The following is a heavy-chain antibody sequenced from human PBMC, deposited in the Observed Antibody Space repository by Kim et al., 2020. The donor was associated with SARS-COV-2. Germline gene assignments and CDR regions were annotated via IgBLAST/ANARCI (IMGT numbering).Heavy chain of an antibody. Sequence: SGGSTYYADSVKGRFTISRDNSKNTLYLQMNSLRAEDTAVYYCARTVGATWGQGTLVTVSS. CDR2: SGGST. J-gene: IGHJ5*02. CDR3: ARTVGAT. D-gene: IGHD1-26*01. V-gene: IGHV3-66*01.